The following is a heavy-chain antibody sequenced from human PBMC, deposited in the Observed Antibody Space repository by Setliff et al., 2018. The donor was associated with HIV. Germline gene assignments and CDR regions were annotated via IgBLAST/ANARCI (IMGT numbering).Heavy chain of an antibody. Sequence: SETLSLTCTVSGGSISGYYWSWIRQPPGKGLEWIGYIYYSGSTYYNPSLKSRVTISVDTSKNQFSLKLSSVTAADTAVYYCARDSDWDDAFDIWGQGTMVTV. V-gene: IGHV4-59*12. CDR1: GGSISGYY. D-gene: IGHD3-9*01. J-gene: IGHJ3*02. CDR3: ARDSDWDDAFDI. CDR2: IYYSGST.